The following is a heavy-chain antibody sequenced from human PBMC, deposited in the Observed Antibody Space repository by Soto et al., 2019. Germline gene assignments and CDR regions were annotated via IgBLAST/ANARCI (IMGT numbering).Heavy chain of an antibody. CDR3: ARALGIAVAGRYFDY. Sequence: QVQLQQWGAGLLKPSETLSLTCAVYGGSFSGYYWSWIRQPPGKGLEWIGEINHSGSTNYNPSLKSRVNISVDTSKNQCSLKQSSVTAADTAVYYCARALGIAVAGRYFDYWGQGTLVTVSS. CDR2: INHSGST. V-gene: IGHV4-34*01. J-gene: IGHJ4*02. D-gene: IGHD6-19*01. CDR1: GGSFSGYY.